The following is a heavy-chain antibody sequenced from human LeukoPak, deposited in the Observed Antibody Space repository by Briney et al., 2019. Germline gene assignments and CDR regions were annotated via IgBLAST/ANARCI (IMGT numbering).Heavy chain of an antibody. CDR3: ARGHYYDSSGYYYRGMDV. Sequence: GGSLRLSCAASGFAVSSNYMSWVRQAPGKGLEWVSVIYSGGSTYYADSVKGRFTISRDNSKNALYLQMNSLRAEDTAVYYCARGHYYDSSGYYYRGMDVWGQGTTVTVSS. CDR1: GFAVSSNY. J-gene: IGHJ6*02. V-gene: IGHV3-53*01. CDR2: IYSGGST. D-gene: IGHD3-22*01.